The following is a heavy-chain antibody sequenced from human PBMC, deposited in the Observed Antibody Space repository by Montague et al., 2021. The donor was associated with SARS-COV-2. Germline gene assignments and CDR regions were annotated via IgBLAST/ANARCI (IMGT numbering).Heavy chain of an antibody. V-gene: IGHV4-34*01. CDR2: INHRGNI. Sequence: SETLSLTCAVYGGSFNDYYWIGEINHRGNIKYNPSLQNRVTMSVDRSKNQFSLKLTSATAADTATYYCARGQVTAIAILIVFPASGALDSWGRGATVTVSS. D-gene: IGHD2-21*01. CDR3: ARGQVTAIAILIVFPASGALDS. J-gene: IGHJ3*01. CDR1: GGSFNDYY.